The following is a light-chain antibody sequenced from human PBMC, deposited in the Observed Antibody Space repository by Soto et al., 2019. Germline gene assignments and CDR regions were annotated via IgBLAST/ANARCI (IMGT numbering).Light chain of an antibody. CDR1: QSIINW. J-gene: IGKJ1*01. Sequence: DIQMTQSPSTLSASVGDRVTTTCRASQSIINWLAWYQQKPGKAPKLLIYKASSLESEVPSRFSGSGSETEFTLTISSLQPDDVATYFCQHYNSYPWTLGQGTKVDIK. CDR3: QHYNSYPWT. CDR2: KAS. V-gene: IGKV1-5*03.